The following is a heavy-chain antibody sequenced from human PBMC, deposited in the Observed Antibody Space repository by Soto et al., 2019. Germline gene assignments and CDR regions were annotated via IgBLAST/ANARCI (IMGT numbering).Heavy chain of an antibody. CDR2: IYYGGSS. Sequence: QLQLQESGPGLVKPSETLSLTCTVSGGSISSSSYYWGWIRQPPGKGLGWIGSIYYGGSSYYTPSLKSLSTMSRDTSKNHSPLRLSSLTAAGTAVYYWSRRGSSSWYGYWGQGTLVTVSS. J-gene: IGHJ4*02. D-gene: IGHD6-13*01. CDR3: SRRGSSSWYGY. CDR1: GGSISSSSYY. V-gene: IGHV4-39*01.